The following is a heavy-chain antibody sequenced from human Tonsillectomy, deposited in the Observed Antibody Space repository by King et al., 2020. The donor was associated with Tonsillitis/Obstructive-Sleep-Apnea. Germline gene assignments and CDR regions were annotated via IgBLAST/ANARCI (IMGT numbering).Heavy chain of an antibody. D-gene: IGHD3-16*01. Sequence: VQLVESGGGVVQPGRSLTLSCTASGFTFSFYAVHWVRQAPGKGLEWVTLSSHDGSNKKFADSVKGRFTISRDNSKNTVYLEMNSLRTSDTAMYYCARGDVPGAYLIDHWGQGPLVPVSS. CDR3: ARGDVPGAYLIDH. J-gene: IGHJ4*02. CDR1: GFTFSFYA. V-gene: IGHV3-30*04. CDR2: SSHDGSNK.